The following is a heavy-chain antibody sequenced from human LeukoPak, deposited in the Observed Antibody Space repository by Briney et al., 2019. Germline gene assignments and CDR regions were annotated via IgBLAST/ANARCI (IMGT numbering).Heavy chain of an antibody. Sequence: SVKVSCKASGGTFSSYAISWVRQAPGQGLEWVGGIIPIFGTANYAQKFQGRVTITADESTSTAYMELSSLRSEDTAVYYCAREEHYYDSSGYRYDYWGQGTLVTVSS. D-gene: IGHD3-22*01. CDR2: IIPIFGTA. CDR3: AREEHYYDSSGYRYDY. V-gene: IGHV1-69*13. CDR1: GGTFSSYA. J-gene: IGHJ4*02.